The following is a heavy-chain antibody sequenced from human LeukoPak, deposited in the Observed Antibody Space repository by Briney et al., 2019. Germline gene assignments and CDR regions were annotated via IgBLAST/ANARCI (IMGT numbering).Heavy chain of an antibody. J-gene: IGHJ4*02. V-gene: IGHV3-15*01. CDR3: TRLAGGSFDY. D-gene: IGHD6-13*01. Sequence: PGGSLRLSCAASGFTFSSYEINWVRQAPGKGLEWVGRIKSKIDGATIEYAAPVKGRFTISRDDSRNTLYLQMDSLKTEDTAVYHCTRLAGGSFDYWGQGVLVTVSS. CDR2: IKSKIDGATI. CDR1: GFTFSSYE.